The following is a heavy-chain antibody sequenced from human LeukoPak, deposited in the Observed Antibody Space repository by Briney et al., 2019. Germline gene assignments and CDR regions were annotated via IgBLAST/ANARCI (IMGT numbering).Heavy chain of an antibody. J-gene: IGHJ4*02. CDR1: GGTFSSYA. D-gene: IGHD5-24*01. CDR2: IIPIFGTA. CDR3: ARDSGTIKVKGYLDY. V-gene: IGHV1-69*05. Sequence: SVKVSCKASGGTFSSYAISWVRQAPGQGLEWMGRIIPIFGTANYAQKFQGRVTITTDESTSTAYMELSSLRSEDTAVYYCARDSGTIKVKGYLDYWGQGTLVTVSS.